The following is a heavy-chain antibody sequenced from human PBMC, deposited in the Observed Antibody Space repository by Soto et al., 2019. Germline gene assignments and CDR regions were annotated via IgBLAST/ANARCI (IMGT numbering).Heavy chain of an antibody. D-gene: IGHD1-26*01. Sequence: GGSLRLSCAASGFTFSSYAMSWVRQAPGKGLEWVSSISSSSTAIFYGDSVKGRFIISRDNAENSLYLQMNSLRAEDTAVYYCAKGPGELLMAAYSYGLDVWAHATIVPAS. V-gene: IGHV3-21*01. CDR1: GFTFSSYA. CDR3: AKGPGELLMAAYSYGLDV. J-gene: IGHJ6*01. CDR2: ISSSSTAI.